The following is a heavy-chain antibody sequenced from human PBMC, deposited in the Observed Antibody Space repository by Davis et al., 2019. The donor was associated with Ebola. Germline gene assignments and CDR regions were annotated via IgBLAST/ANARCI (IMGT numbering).Heavy chain of an antibody. Sequence: GESLKISCTASGFTFGDYAMSWVRQAPGKGLEWVGFIRSKAYGGTTEYAASVKGRFTISRDDSKSIAYLQMNSLKTGDTAVYYCTRVNIVATIRFDYWGQGTLVTVSS. CDR3: TRVNIVATIRFDY. CDR1: GFTFGDYA. D-gene: IGHD5-12*01. J-gene: IGHJ4*02. CDR2: IRSKAYGGTT. V-gene: IGHV3-49*04.